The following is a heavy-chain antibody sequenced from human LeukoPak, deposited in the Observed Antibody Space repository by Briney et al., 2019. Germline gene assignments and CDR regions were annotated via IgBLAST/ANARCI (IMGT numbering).Heavy chain of an antibody. D-gene: IGHD2-2*01. Sequence: GGSLRLSCAASGFIFSDYSMNWVRQAPGKGLEWVSYISSSGTTMYYADSLKGRFTISRNTAKNSLFLQMNSLTDEDTAVYYCARGLGGYAFGYRGQGALVVVSS. J-gene: IGHJ4*02. CDR3: ARGLGGYAFGY. V-gene: IGHV3-48*02. CDR1: GFIFSDYS. CDR2: ISSSGTTM.